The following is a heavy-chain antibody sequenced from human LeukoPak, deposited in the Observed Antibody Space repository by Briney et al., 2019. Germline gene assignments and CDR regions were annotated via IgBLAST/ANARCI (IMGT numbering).Heavy chain of an antibody. CDR1: GGSISSYY. CDR3: ARNIAAAGTSWFDP. Sequence: SETLSLTCTVSGGSISSYYWSWIRQPPGKGLEWIGYIYYSGSTNYNPSLKSRVTISVDTSKNQFSLKLSSVTAADTAVYYCARNIAAAGTSWFDPWGQGTLVTVSS. D-gene: IGHD6-13*01. J-gene: IGHJ5*02. CDR2: IYYSGST. V-gene: IGHV4-59*01.